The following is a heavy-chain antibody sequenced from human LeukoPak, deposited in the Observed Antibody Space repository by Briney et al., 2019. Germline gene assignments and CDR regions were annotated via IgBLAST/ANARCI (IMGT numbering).Heavy chain of an antibody. J-gene: IGHJ3*02. V-gene: IGHV4-59*08. D-gene: IGHD3-22*01. CDR1: GGSISSYY. CDR2: IYYSGST. Sequence: SETLSLTCTVSGGSISSYYWSWIRQPPGKGLEWIGYIYYSGSTNYNPSLKSRVTISVDTSKNQFSLKLSSVTAADTAVYYCARHYYDSSGYPEAFDIWGQGTMVTVSS. CDR3: ARHYYDSSGYPEAFDI.